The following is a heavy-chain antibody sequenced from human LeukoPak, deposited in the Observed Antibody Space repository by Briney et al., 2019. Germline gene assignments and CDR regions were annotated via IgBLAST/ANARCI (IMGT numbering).Heavy chain of an antibody. CDR2: ISYDECDK. CDR1: GFTFSTYA. V-gene: IGHV3-30*04. CDR3: ARDWGRWLPTDYSYYYKYV. Sequence: LSGGSLRLSCAASGFTFSTYAMHWVRQAPGKGREWVALISYDECDKYYVDSLTCPFTISRDNSTNTLYLQMNSLRPEDTAVYYCARDWGRWLPTDYSYYYKYVGGKGTTVTVSS. D-gene: IGHD3-16*01. J-gene: IGHJ6*03.